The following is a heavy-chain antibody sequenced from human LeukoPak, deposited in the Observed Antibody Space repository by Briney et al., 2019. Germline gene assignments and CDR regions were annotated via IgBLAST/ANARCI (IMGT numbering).Heavy chain of an antibody. J-gene: IGHJ5*02. CDR1: GFTLSDYY. Sequence: GGSLRLSCAASGFTLSDYYMSWIRQAPGKGLEWVSYISSSSTYTNNAASVKGRFTISRDNAKNSLYLQMNSLRAEDTAIYYCARITGVGSNFVGCFDPWGQGTLVTVSS. D-gene: IGHD5-24*01. CDR3: ARITGVGSNFVGCFDP. V-gene: IGHV3-11*06. CDR2: ISSSSTYT.